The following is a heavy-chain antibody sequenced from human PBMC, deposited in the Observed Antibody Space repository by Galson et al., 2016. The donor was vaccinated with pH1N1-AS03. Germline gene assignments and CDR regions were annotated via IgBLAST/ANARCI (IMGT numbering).Heavy chain of an antibody. CDR2: ITPSGGTT. D-gene: IGHD6-25*01. V-gene: IGHV3-23*01. CDR3: AKMPMPAAVGYFDL. CDR1: GFTFDEHA. Sequence: SLRLSCAASGFTFDEHAMPWVRQAPGKGLEWVPTITPSGGTTYYADSVKGRFTISRDNSKNTLYLQMSGLRAEDTAVYYCAKMPMPAAVGYFDLWGRGTLVTVSS. J-gene: IGHJ2*01.